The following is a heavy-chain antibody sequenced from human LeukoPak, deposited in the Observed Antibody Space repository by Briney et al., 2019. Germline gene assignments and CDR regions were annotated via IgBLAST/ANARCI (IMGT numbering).Heavy chain of an antibody. CDR2: IYHSGST. CDR3: ARSLVKYYFDY. V-gene: IGHV4-38-2*01. CDR1: GYSISSGYY. Sequence: PSETLSLTCAVSGYSISSGYYWGWTRQPPGKGLEWIGSIYHSGSTYYNPPPKSRVTISVDTSKNQFSLKLSSVTAADTAVYYCARSLVKYYFDYWGQGTLVTVSS. J-gene: IGHJ4*02. D-gene: IGHD2-21*01.